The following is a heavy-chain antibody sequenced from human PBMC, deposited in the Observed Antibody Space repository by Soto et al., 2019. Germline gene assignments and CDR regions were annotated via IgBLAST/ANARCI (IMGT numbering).Heavy chain of an antibody. J-gene: IGHJ6*02. V-gene: IGHV1-18*04. D-gene: IGHD6-13*01. CDR2: ISAYNGNT. CDR1: GYTFTSYG. Sequence: ASVKVSCKASGYTFTSYGISWVRQAPGQGLEWMGWISAYNGNTNYAQKLRGRVTMTTDTSTSTAYMELRSLRSDDTAVYYCAREGVQQLVGDTDYYYYGMDVWGQGTTVTVS. CDR3: AREGVQQLVGDTDYYYYGMDV.